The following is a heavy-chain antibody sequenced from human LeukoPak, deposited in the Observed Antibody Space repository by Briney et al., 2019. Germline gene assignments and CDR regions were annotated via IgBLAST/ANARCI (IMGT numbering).Heavy chain of an antibody. CDR3: ARHVSESAPVVTATYGMDV. CDR2: IYYSGST. V-gene: IGHV4-59*08. Sequence: PSETLSLTCTVSGGSISSYYWSWIRQPPGKGLEWIGYIYYSGSTNYNPSLKSRVTISVDTSKNQFSLKLSSVTAADTAVYYCARHVSESAPVVTATYGMDVWGQGTTVTVSS. D-gene: IGHD2-21*02. CDR1: GGSISSYY. J-gene: IGHJ6*02.